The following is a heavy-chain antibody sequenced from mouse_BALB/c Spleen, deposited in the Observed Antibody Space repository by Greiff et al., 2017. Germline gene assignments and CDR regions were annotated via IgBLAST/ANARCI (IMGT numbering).Heavy chain of an antibody. CDR3: ARDYGNFYAMDY. J-gene: IGHJ4*01. D-gene: IGHD2-1*01. Sequence: QVQLKQPGAELVMPGASVKMSCKASGYTFTDYWMHWVKQRPGQGLEWIGAIDTSDSYTSYNQKFKGKATLTVDESSSTAYMQLSSLTSEDSAVYYCARDYGNFYAMDYWGQGTSVTVSS. CDR2: IDTSDSYT. V-gene: IGHV1-69*01. CDR1: GYTFTDYW.